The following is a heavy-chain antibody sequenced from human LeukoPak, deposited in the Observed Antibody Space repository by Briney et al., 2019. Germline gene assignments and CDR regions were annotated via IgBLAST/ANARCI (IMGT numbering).Heavy chain of an antibody. CDR3: ARDLPRLDFWSGYYTGLPWFDP. D-gene: IGHD3-3*01. CDR1: GGSISSSSYY. J-gene: IGHJ5*02. Sequence: SGTLSLTCTVSGGSISSSSYYWGWIRQPPGKGLEWIGSIYYSGSTYYNPSLKSRVTISVDTSKNQFSLKLSSVTAADTAVYYCARDLPRLDFWSGYYTGLPWFDPWGQGTLVTVSS. CDR2: IYYSGST. V-gene: IGHV4-39*02.